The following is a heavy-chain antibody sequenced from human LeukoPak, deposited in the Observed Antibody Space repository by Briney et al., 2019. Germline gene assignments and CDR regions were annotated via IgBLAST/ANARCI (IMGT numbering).Heavy chain of an antibody. CDR1: GFTFSRNW. CDR3: AREEATTVANDY. CDR2: INSDGTT. J-gene: IGHJ4*02. V-gene: IGHV3-74*01. D-gene: IGHD4-17*01. Sequence: GGSLRLSCAASGFTFSRNWMHWVRQAPGEGLVWVSRINSDGTTTYANSAKGRFTISRENAKNTLYLQMIRSAAEATAVYYCAREEATTVANDYWGQGTLVTVSS.